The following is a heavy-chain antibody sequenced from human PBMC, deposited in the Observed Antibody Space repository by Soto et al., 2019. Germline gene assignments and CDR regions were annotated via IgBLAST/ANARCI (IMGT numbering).Heavy chain of an antibody. CDR2: MNPNSGNT. CDR3: ARDYSSGYGMDV. D-gene: IGHD6-19*01. CDR1: GYTFTSYD. Sequence: GASVKVSCKASGYTFTSYDINWVRQATGQGLEWMGWMNPNSGNTDYAQKFQGRVTMTRNTSISTAYMELSSLRSEDPAVYYCARDYSSGYGMDVWGQGTTVTVSS. V-gene: IGHV1-8*01. J-gene: IGHJ6*02.